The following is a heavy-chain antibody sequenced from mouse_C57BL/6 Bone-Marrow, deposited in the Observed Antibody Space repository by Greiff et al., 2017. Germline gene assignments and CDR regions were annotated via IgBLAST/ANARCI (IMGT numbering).Heavy chain of an antibody. CDR3: AREGNYYSYYAMDY. CDR2: IYPRSGNT. J-gene: IGHJ4*01. D-gene: IGHD2-1*01. V-gene: IGHV1-81*01. Sequence: VKLMESGAELARPGASVTLSCKASGYTFTSYGISWVKQRTGQGLEWIGEIYPRSGNTYYNEKFKGKATLTADKSSSTAYMELRSLTSEDSAVYCCAREGNYYSYYAMDYWGQGTSVTVSS. CDR1: GYTFTSYG.